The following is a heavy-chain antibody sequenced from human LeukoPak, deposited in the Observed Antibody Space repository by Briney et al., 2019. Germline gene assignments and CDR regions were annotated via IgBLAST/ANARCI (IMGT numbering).Heavy chain of an antibody. D-gene: IGHD1-26*01. CDR3: AKDLRYSGSPRAFDI. CDR1: GFTFSSYE. Sequence: GGSLRLSCAASGFTFSSYEMNWVRQAPGKGLEWVSGISGSGGSTYYADSVKGRFTISRDNFKNTLYLQMNSLRAEDTAVYYCAKDLRYSGSPRAFDIWGQGTMVSVSS. V-gene: IGHV3-23*01. J-gene: IGHJ3*02. CDR2: ISGSGGST.